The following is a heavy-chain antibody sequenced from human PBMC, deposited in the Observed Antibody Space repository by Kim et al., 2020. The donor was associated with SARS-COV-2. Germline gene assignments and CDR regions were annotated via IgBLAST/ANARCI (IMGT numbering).Heavy chain of an antibody. D-gene: IGHD1-26*01. CDR3: VGVGSGSSPFDS. J-gene: IGHJ4*02. CDR1: GYTFTCYY. V-gene: IGHV1-2*02. Sequence: ASVKVSCKASGYTFTCYYMHWVRQAPGQGLEWMGWINPNTGGTNYAQKLQGRVSMTRDTSIRPAYMELSSLRSDDTAVYFCVGVGSGSSPFDSWGQGTLVTVSS. CDR2: INPNTGGT.